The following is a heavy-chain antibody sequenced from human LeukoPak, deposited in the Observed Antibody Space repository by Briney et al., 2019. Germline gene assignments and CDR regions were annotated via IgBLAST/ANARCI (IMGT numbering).Heavy chain of an antibody. D-gene: IGHD3-22*01. CDR2: IIPIFGTG. Sequence: SVKVSCKTSGGTFSTYAISWVRQAPGQGLEWMGGIIPIFGTGNYAQKFQGRVTITADESTSTAYMELSSLRSEDTAVYYCARGLGDSSGYYYSDSWGQGTLVTVSS. CDR1: GGTFSTYA. J-gene: IGHJ4*02. CDR3: ARGLGDSSGYYYSDS. V-gene: IGHV1-69*13.